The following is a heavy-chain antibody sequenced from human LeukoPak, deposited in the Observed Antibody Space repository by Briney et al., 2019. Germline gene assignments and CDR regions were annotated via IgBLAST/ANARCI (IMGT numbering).Heavy chain of an antibody. CDR2: ISSSGSAI. CDR1: GFTFSDYY. D-gene: IGHD2-15*01. CDR3: ARDQSIDCSGGSCYSMGAFDI. V-gene: IGHV3-11*04. Sequence: GGSLRLSCAASGFTFSDYYMSWIRQAPGKGLEWVSYISSSGSAIYYADSVKGRFTISRDNAKNSLYLQMNSLRAEDTAVYYCARDQSIDCSGGSCYSMGAFDIWGQGTMVTVSS. J-gene: IGHJ3*02.